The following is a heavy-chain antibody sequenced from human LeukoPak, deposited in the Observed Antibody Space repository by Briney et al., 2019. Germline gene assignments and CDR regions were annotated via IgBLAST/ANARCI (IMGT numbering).Heavy chain of an antibody. V-gene: IGHV3-33*06. CDR2: IWYDGGYK. CDR3: AKADRTGSYSYYYMDV. Sequence: GGSLRLSCAASGFTFRNYGMHWVRQAPGKGLEWVAVIWYDGGYKYNEDSVKGRFTISRDNSKNTLYLQMNSLRAEGSAVYYCAKADRTGSYSYYYMDVWGKGTTVTVSS. CDR1: GFTFRNYG. D-gene: IGHD2-21*01. J-gene: IGHJ6*03.